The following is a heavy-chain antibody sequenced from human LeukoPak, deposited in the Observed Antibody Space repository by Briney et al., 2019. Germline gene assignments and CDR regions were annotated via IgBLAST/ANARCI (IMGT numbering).Heavy chain of an antibody. Sequence: GASVKVSCKASGYTFTSHDINWLRQAIGQGLEWMGWMTPGSGNTTYAQKFQGRVTMTRDTSISTVYMELSSLTSEDTAVYYCSRGAGAVGDLWGQGTLVTVSS. D-gene: IGHD2-21*02. CDR3: SRGAGAVGDL. CDR2: MTPGSGNT. V-gene: IGHV1-8*01. J-gene: IGHJ1*01. CDR1: GYTFTSHD.